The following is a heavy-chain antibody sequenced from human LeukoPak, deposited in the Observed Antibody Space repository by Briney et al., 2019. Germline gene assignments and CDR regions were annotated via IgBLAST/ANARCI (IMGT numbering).Heavy chain of an antibody. V-gene: IGHV3-7*01. Sequence: PGGSLRLSCAASGFTFRSSAMSWVRQAPGKGLEWVANIKPDGSEKNYVDSVKGRFTISRDNAKNSLYLQMNSLRVEDTAVYYCATFSIIGDWGQGTLVTVSS. CDR1: GFTFRSSA. J-gene: IGHJ4*02. CDR3: ATFSIIGD. CDR2: IKPDGSEK. D-gene: IGHD3-16*01.